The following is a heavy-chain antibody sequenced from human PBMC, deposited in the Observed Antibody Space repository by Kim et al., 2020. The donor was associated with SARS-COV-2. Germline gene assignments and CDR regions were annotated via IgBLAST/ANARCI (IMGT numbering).Heavy chain of an antibody. CDR2: IKEDGSEI. V-gene: IGHV3-7*01. Sequence: GGSLRLSCAASGFSFSSYWMSWVRQAPGKGLEWVANIKEDGSEIYFVDSVKGRFTISRDNAKNSLYLQMNSLRAEDTAVYYCARNYVLKVESSIAGDHMDVWGKGTTVTVSS. J-gene: IGHJ6*03. CDR1: GFSFSSYW. D-gene: IGHD2-8*01. CDR3: ARNYVLKVESSIAGDHMDV.